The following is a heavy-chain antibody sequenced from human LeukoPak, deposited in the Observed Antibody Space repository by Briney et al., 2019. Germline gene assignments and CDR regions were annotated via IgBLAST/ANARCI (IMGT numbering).Heavy chain of an antibody. J-gene: IGHJ3*02. D-gene: IGHD1-26*01. CDR3: ARDNLDSGSYYFAFDI. Sequence: SVKVSCKASGGTFSSYAISWVRQAPGQGLEWMGGIIPIFGTANYAQKFQGRVTITTDESTSTAYMELSSLRSEDTAVYYCARDNLDSGSYYFAFDIWGQGTMVTVSS. V-gene: IGHV1-69*05. CDR1: GGTFSSYA. CDR2: IIPIFGTA.